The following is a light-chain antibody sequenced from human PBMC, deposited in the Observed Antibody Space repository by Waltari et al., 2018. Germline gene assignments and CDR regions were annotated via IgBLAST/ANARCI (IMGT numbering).Light chain of an antibody. CDR2: GAS. J-gene: IGKJ3*01. CDR3: QQYSNWPPFT. CDR1: QSVSSS. Sequence: EIVLTQSPATLSLSPGERATLSCRASQSVSSSLTWYQQKPGQAPRLLIYGASSRATGIPDRFSGSGSGTDFTLTISGLEPEDFAVYYCQQYSNWPPFTFGPGTKLDIK. V-gene: IGKV3-11*01.